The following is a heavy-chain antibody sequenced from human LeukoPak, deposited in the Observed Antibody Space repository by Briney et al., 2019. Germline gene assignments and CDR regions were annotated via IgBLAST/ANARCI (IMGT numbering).Heavy chain of an antibody. D-gene: IGHD3-10*01. CDR1: GYTFTGYY. V-gene: IGHV1-2*04. CDR3: ARVSIRFLAYGSGSYGDYYYGMDV. J-gene: IGHJ6*02. Sequence: ASVKVSCKASGYTFTGYYMHWVRQAPGQGLEWMGWINPNSGGTNYAQKFQGWVTMTRDTSISTAYMELSRLRSDDTAVYYCARVSIRFLAYGSGSYGDYYYGMDVWGQGTTVTVSS. CDR2: INPNSGGT.